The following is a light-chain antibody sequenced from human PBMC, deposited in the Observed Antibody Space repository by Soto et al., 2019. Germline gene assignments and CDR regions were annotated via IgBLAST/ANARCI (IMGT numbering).Light chain of an antibody. CDR1: SSDVGGYNY. J-gene: IGLJ1*01. Sequence: QSVLTQPASVSGSPGQSITISCTGTSSDVGGYNYVSWFQQHPGKAPKLIIYEVTERPSGVSDRFSGSKSGNTASLTISGPQAEDEADYYCISYTYSTTHVFGTGTKLTVL. CDR3: ISYTYSTTHV. CDR2: EVT. V-gene: IGLV2-14*01.